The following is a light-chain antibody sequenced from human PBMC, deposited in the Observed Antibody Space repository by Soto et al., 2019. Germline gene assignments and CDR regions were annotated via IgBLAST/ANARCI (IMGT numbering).Light chain of an antibody. V-gene: IGLV2-14*03. CDR1: SSDGGGYNS. J-gene: IGLJ2*01. Sequence: QSALTQPASVSGSPGQSITISCTGTSSDGGGYNSVSWYQQHPGKAPKLMIYDVVHRPSGVSNRFSGSKSGNTASLTISGLQAEDEADYYCSSYTSSNKVIFGGGTKLTVL. CDR2: DVV. CDR3: SSYTSSNKVI.